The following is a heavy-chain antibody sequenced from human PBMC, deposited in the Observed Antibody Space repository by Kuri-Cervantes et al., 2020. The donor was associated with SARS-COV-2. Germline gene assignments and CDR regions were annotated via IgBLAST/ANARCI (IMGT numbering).Heavy chain of an antibody. CDR2: INPNSGGT. Sequence: ASVKVSCKASGYTFTGYYMHWVRQAPGQGLEWMGWINPNSGGTNYAQKFQGRVTMTRDTSTSTVYMELSSLRSEDTAVYYCARDFRGSNYYDSSGPHGAFDIWGQGTMVTVSS. CDR1: GYTFTGYY. CDR3: ARDFRGSNYYDSSGPHGAFDI. V-gene: IGHV1-2*02. J-gene: IGHJ3*02. D-gene: IGHD3-22*01.